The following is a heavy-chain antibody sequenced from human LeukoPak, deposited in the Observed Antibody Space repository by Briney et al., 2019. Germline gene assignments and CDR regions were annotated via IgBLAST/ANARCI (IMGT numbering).Heavy chain of an antibody. J-gene: IGHJ4*02. CDR2: IYYSGST. CDR3: ARDPLPYEYSSPSGDY. CDR1: GGSISSYY. V-gene: IGHV4-59*12. D-gene: IGHD6-6*01. Sequence: SETLSLTCTVSGGSISSYYWSWIRQPPGKGLEWIGYIYYSGSTYYNPSLKSRVTISRDTSKNQFSLKLSSVTAADTAVYYCARDPLPYEYSSPSGDYWGQGTLSPSPQ.